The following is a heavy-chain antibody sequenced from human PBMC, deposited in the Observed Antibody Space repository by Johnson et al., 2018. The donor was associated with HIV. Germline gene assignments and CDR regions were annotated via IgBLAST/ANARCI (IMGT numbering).Heavy chain of an antibody. CDR2: IWYDGSNK. V-gene: IGHV3-33*06. CDR1: GFTFSSYG. Sequence: QVQLVESGGGVVQPGGSLRLSCAASGFTFSSYGMHWVRQAPGKGLEWVAVIWYDGSNKYYADSVKGRFTISRDNSKNTLYLQMNSLRAEDTAVYYCAKQHEQLVEPDAFDIWGQGTMVTVSS. D-gene: IGHD6-6*01. CDR3: AKQHEQLVEPDAFDI. J-gene: IGHJ3*02.